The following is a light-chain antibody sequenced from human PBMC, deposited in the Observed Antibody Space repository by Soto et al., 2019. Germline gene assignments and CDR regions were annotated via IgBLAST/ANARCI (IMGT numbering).Light chain of an antibody. V-gene: IGKV3-20*01. CDR2: ATS. CDR1: QGVSTNY. CDR3: QQYGDYNSPRYS. J-gene: IGKJ2*03. Sequence: EIVLTQSPGTLSLSPGDRVTLSCRASQGVSTNYFSWYQQKPGQAPRLLIYATSSRAVGIPDRFSGSGSGTDFTLTISRLEPEDFAMYYCQQYGDYNSPRYSFGQGTRLEI.